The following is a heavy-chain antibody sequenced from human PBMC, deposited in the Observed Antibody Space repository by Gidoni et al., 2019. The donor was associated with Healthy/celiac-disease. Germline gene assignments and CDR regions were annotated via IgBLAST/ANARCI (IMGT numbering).Heavy chain of an antibody. D-gene: IGHD3-9*01. Sequence: EVQLVESGGVVVQPGGSLRLSCAAAGSTFAEYTMTWRRHAPGKGLEWVSLISWDGGSTYYADSVKGRFTISRDNSKNSLYLQMNSLRTEDTALYYCAKDIGLTYYDILTGYDYYYYGMDVWGQGTTVTVSS. CDR1: GSTFAEYT. V-gene: IGHV3-43*01. CDR2: ISWDGGST. J-gene: IGHJ6*02. CDR3: AKDIGLTYYDILTGYDYYYYGMDV.